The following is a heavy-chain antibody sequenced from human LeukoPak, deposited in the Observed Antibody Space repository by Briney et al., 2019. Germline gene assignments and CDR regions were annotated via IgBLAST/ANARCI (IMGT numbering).Heavy chain of an antibody. D-gene: IGHD6-13*01. CDR1: GGSFSGYY. Sequence: SETLSLTCAVYGGSFSGYYWSWIRQPPGKGLEWIGEINHSGSTNYNPSLKSRVTISVDTSKNQFSLKLSSVTAADTAVYYCARGWGSSPYSSSWYAPNWLDPWGQGTLVTVSS. CDR3: ARGWGSSPYSSSWYAPNWLDP. CDR2: INHSGST. J-gene: IGHJ5*02. V-gene: IGHV4-34*01.